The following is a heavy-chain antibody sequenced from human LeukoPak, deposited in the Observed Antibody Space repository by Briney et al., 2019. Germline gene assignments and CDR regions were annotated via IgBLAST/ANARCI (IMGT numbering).Heavy chain of an antibody. D-gene: IGHD2-15*01. V-gene: IGHV3-23*01. Sequence: GSLRLSCEASGFIFSDYVMIWVRQAPGKGLEWVSGITASGDNTYYSDSVKGRFTMSRDNSKNTVYLQMNSLRVDDTAVYYCARRDIVVVVSASDYWGQGTLVTVSS. CDR1: GFIFSDYV. J-gene: IGHJ4*02. CDR2: ITASGDNT. CDR3: ARRDIVVVVSASDY.